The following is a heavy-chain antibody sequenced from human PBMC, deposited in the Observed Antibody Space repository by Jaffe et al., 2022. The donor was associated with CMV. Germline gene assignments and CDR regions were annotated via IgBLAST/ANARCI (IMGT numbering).Heavy chain of an antibody. J-gene: IGHJ4*02. Sequence: EVQLVESGGGLVKPGGSLRLSCAASGFTFSSYSMNWVRQAPGKGLEWVSSISSSSSYIYYADSVKGRFTISRDNAKNSLYLQMNSLRAEDTAVYYCARDLIGAPWVAAAGFGYWGQGTLVTVSS. V-gene: IGHV3-21*01. CDR2: ISSSSSYI. CDR3: ARDLIGAPWVAAAGFGY. D-gene: IGHD6-13*01. CDR1: GFTFSSYS.